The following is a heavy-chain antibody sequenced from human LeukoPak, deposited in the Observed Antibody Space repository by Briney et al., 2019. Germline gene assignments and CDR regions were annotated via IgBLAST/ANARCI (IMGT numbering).Heavy chain of an antibody. V-gene: IGHV3-23*01. D-gene: IGHD1-7*01. CDR3: ARDIELST. CDR1: GFTFSISA. CDR2: INYSGSNA. Sequence: PGGSLRLSCAASGFTFSISAMTWVRQAPGKGLEWVALINYSGSNAYYADSVRGRFTISRDSSKSMLYLQMDSLRAEDTAIYCCARDIELSTWGQGTMVSV. J-gene: IGHJ3*01.